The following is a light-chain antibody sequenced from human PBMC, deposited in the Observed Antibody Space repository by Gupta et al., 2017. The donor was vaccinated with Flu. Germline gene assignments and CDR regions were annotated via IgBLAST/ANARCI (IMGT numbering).Light chain of an antibody. CDR1: QSVGSS. CDR2: DAS. Sequence: EVALTQSPPTLSLSPGERATLSCRASQSVGSSLAWFQQKPGQAPRLLISDASNRATGLPARFRGRGSGTGFTLTISSIEPAAFAVYYCQQRSNGPRTFGQGTKVEIK. J-gene: IGKJ1*01. CDR3: QQRSNGPRT. V-gene: IGKV3-11*01.